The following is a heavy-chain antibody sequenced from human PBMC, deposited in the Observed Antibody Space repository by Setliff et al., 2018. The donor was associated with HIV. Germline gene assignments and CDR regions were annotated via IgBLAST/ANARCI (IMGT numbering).Heavy chain of an antibody. D-gene: IGHD6-13*01. CDR3: AVYSSSWFRYYGMDV. J-gene: IGHJ6*02. CDR2: INPNSGGT. Sequence: ASVKVSCKASGYTFTGYYMHWVRQAPGQGLEWMGWINPNSGGTNYAQKFQGRVTMTRDTSISTAYMELSRLRSDATAVYYCAVYSSSWFRYYGMDVWGQGTTVTVSS. V-gene: IGHV1-2*02. CDR1: GYTFTGYY.